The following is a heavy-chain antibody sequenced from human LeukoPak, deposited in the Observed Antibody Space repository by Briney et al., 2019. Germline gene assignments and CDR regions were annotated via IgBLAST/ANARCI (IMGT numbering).Heavy chain of an antibody. CDR1: GYTFTSYY. CDR3: AREILRASRGFDY. CDR2: INPNSGGT. J-gene: IGHJ4*02. D-gene: IGHD3-10*01. Sequence: ASVKVSCKASGYTFTSYYMHWVRQAPGQGLEWMGWINPNSGGTNYAQKFQGRVTMTRDTSISTAYMELSRLRSDDTAVYYCAREILRASRGFDYWGQGTLVTVSS. V-gene: IGHV1-2*02.